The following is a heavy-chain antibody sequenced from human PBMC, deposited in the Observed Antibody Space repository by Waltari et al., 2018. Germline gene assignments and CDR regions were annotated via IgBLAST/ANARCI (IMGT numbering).Heavy chain of an antibody. CDR3: ASWYSSIGWFDP. Sequence: QLQLQESGPGLVKPSETLSLTCTVSGGSISSSSYYWGWIRQPPGKGLEWIGSIYYSGSTYYTPSLKSRVTISVDTSKNQFSLKLSSVTAADTAVYYCASWYSSIGWFDPWGQGTLVTVSS. CDR1: GGSISSSSYY. CDR2: IYYSGST. J-gene: IGHJ5*02. V-gene: IGHV4-39*01. D-gene: IGHD6-19*01.